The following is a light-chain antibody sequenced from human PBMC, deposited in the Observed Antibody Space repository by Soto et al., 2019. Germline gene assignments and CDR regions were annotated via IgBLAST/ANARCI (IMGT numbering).Light chain of an antibody. CDR3: QHYNSYSEA. V-gene: IGKV1-5*03. Sequence: DIQMTQSPSSVSASVGDTVTITCRASQGIYSRLAWYQQKQGKAPKLLIYKASTSXXGVPSRFSGTGSGTEFTLTISSLQPDDFATYYCQHYNSYSEAFGKGTKVDIK. J-gene: IGKJ1*01. CDR2: KAS. CDR1: QGIYSR.